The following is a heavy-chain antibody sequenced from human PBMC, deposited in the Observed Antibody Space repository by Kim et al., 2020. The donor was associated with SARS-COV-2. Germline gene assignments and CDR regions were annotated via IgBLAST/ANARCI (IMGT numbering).Heavy chain of an antibody. CDR1: GLGFDSST. CDR2: ISYDGRNK. V-gene: IGHV3-30-3*01. J-gene: IGHJ4*01. CDR3: ARGNCHKSLSLSDY. D-gene: IGHD2-21*01. Sequence: GGSLRLSCAASGLGFDSSTMNWVRQAPGKGLEWVALISYDGRNKDFADSVKGRFTISRDNSKSTLSLQMNTLTVEDTAVYYCARGNCHKSLSLSDY.